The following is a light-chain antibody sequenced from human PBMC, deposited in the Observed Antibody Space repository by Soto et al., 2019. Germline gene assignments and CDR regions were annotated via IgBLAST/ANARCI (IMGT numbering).Light chain of an antibody. CDR3: QQYNNWPPIT. CDR1: QSISSY. CDR2: KAS. V-gene: IGKV1-5*03. J-gene: IGKJ5*01. Sequence: DIQMTQSPSTLSASVGDRVTIACRASQSISSYLAWYQQKPGKAPNLLIYKASNLASGVPSRFTGGGSGTEFTLTISSLQSEDFAVYYCQQYNNWPPITFGQGTRLEIK.